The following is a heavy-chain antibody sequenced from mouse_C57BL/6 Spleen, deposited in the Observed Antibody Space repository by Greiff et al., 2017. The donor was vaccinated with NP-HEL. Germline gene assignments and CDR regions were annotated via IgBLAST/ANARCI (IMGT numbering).Heavy chain of an antibody. V-gene: IGHV5-12*01. CDR3: AREDDGYFAY. CDR1: GFTFSDYY. D-gene: IGHD2-3*01. CDR2: ISNGGGST. J-gene: IGHJ3*01. Sequence: EVHLVESGGGLVQPGGSLKLSCAASGFTFSDYYMYWVRQTPEKRLEWVAYISNGGGSTYYPDTVKGRFTISRDNAKNTLYLQMSRLKSEDTAMYYCAREDDGYFAYWGQGTLVTVSA.